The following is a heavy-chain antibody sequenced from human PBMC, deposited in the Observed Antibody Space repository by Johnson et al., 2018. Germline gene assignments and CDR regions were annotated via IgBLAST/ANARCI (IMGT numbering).Heavy chain of an antibody. J-gene: IGHJ3*02. Sequence: QVQLVQSGGGVVQPGRSLRLSCAASGFTFSSYGMHWVRQAPGTGLEWVAVISYDGSNKYYADSVKGRFTISRDNSKNTLYLQMHSLRAEAPAVYSVAGPYGGDVDTAMVTENGAFDIWGQGTMVTVSS. CDR1: GFTFSSYG. V-gene: IGHV3-30*03. CDR2: ISYDGSNK. CDR3: AGPYGGDVDTAMVTENGAFDI. D-gene: IGHD5-18*01.